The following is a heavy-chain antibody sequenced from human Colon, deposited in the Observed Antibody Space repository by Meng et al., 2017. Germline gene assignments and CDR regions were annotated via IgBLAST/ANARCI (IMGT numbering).Heavy chain of an antibody. CDR2: TFYRYKWYH. J-gene: IGHJ4*02. CDR3: AREGTLVRGVINHLDY. V-gene: IGHV6-1*01. D-gene: IGHD3-10*01. CDR1: GDSVSSDSAA. Sequence: SQTLSLTCAISGDSVSSDSAAWNWIRQSPSRGLEWLGRTFYRYKWYHDYAASVRSRITVSPDTSKNQFSLALNSVTPEDTAVYYCAREGTLVRGVINHLDYWGQGTLVTVSS.